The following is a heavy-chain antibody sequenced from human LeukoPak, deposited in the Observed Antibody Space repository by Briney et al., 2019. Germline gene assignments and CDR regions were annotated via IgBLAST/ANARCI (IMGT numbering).Heavy chain of an antibody. Sequence: ASVKVSCKASGYTFTSYDINWVRQATGQGLEWMGWMNPNSGNTGYAQKFQGRVTMTRNTSISTAYMELSSLRSEDTAVYYCARGRGRTYCGGDCYPDYWGQGTLVTVSS. V-gene: IGHV1-8*01. CDR1: GYTFTSYD. D-gene: IGHD2-21*02. CDR3: ARGRGRTYCGGDCYPDY. CDR2: MNPNSGNT. J-gene: IGHJ4*02.